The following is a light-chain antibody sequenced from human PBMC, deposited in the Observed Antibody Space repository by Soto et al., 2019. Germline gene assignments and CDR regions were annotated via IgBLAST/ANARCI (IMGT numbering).Light chain of an antibody. Sequence: VLTQSPGTLSLSAGERATLSCRASQSVTSSYLGWYQQKPGQAPRLLIFGASTRATGIPDRFSGSGSGTDFPLTISRLEPEDFAVYYCQQYGSSLKLTFGGGTKVEIK. J-gene: IGKJ4*01. CDR2: GAS. CDR1: QSVTSSY. CDR3: QQYGSSLKLT. V-gene: IGKV3-20*01.